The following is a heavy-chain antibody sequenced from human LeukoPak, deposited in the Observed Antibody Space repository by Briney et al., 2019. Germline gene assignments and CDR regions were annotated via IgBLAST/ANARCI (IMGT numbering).Heavy chain of an antibody. Sequence: GGSLRLSCAAAGFTFSDYAMSWVRQAPGKGLEWVSAISGGGGRTYYADSVKGRFTTSRDNSKNTLYLQMNSLRAEDTAVYYVAKPPTYSSSWYALDPWGQGTLVTVSS. D-gene: IGHD6-13*01. CDR2: ISGGGGRT. J-gene: IGHJ5*02. CDR1: GFTFSDYA. CDR3: AKPPTYSSSWYALDP. V-gene: IGHV3-23*01.